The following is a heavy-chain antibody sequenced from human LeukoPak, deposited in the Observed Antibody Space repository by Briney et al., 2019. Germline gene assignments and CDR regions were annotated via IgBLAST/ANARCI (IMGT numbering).Heavy chain of an antibody. V-gene: IGHV4-31*03. J-gene: IGHJ6*02. CDR3: ARTSITGTTFTRYYYGMDV. Sequence: SETLSLTCTVSGGSISSGGYYWSWIRQHPGKGLEWIGYIYYSGSTYYNPSLKSRVTISVDTSKNQFSLKLSSVTAADTAVYYCARTSITGTTFTRYYYGMDVWGQGTTVTVSS. CDR2: IYYSGST. CDR1: GGSISSGGYY. D-gene: IGHD1-7*01.